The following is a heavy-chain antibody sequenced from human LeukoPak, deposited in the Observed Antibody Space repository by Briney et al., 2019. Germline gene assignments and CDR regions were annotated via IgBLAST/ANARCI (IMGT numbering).Heavy chain of an antibody. J-gene: IGHJ4*02. CDR1: GGSSSNYY. CDR2: IYTTGST. Sequence: PSETLSLTCTVSGGSSSNYYWNWLRQPAGKGLEWIGRIYTTGSTSYNPSLKSRVTLSMDTSKNQFSLNLRSVTAADTAVYYCASQGYHDSSGFYYFDYWGQGTLVTVSS. V-gene: IGHV4-4*07. D-gene: IGHD3-22*01. CDR3: ASQGYHDSSGFYYFDY.